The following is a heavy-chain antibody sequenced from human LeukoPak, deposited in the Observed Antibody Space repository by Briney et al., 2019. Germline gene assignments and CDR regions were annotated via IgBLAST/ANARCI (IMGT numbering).Heavy chain of an antibody. CDR1: GFTFSSYA. J-gene: IGHJ6*03. D-gene: IGHD3-16*01. Sequence: PGGSLRLSCAASGFTFSSYAMTWVRQAPGKGLEWVSGISSIGGSTYYADSVKGRFTISRDNSKNTLYLQMNSLRAEDTAVYYCAQGGHDYYYMHGGGKGTTVTVS. CDR2: ISSIGGST. V-gene: IGHV3-23*01. CDR3: AQGGHDYYYMHG.